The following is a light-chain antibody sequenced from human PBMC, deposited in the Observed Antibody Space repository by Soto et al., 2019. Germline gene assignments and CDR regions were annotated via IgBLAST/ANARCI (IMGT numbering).Light chain of an antibody. CDR1: QSISSS. CDR2: GAS. CDR3: QQYNNGPTYT. Sequence: EIVMTQSPATLSVSPGERATLSCRASQSISSSLAWYQQKPGEAPRLLIYGASTRATGIPARFSGSGSGTEFTLTISSLQSEDFAVYYCQQYNNGPTYTCGQGTKLEIK. J-gene: IGKJ2*01. V-gene: IGKV3-15*01.